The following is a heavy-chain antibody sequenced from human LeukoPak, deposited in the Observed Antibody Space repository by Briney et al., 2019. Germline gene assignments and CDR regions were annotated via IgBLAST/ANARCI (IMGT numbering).Heavy chain of an antibody. D-gene: IGHD3-22*01. Sequence: GGSLRLSCAASGFTFDDYGMSWVRQAPGKGLEWVSGINWNGGSTGYADSVKGRFTISRDNAKNSLYLQMNSLRAEDTAVYYCARARYVVVVNYYYYYMDVWGKGTTVTISS. J-gene: IGHJ6*03. CDR3: ARARYVVVVNYYYYYMDV. CDR2: INWNGGST. V-gene: IGHV3-20*04. CDR1: GFTFDDYG.